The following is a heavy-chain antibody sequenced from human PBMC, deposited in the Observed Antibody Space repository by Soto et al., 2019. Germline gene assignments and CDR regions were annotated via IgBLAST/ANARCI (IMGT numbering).Heavy chain of an antibody. CDR1: GGSISSSSYY. V-gene: IGHV4-39*01. J-gene: IGHJ6*02. CDR2: IYYSGST. Sequence: PSETLSLTCTVSGGSISSSSYYWGWIRQPPGKGLEWIGSIYYSGSTYYNPSLKSRVTISVDTSKNQFSLKLSSVTAADTAVYYCARFRWLQSYYYYYGMDVWGQGTTVTVSS. CDR3: ARFRWLQSYYYYYGMDV. D-gene: IGHD5-12*01.